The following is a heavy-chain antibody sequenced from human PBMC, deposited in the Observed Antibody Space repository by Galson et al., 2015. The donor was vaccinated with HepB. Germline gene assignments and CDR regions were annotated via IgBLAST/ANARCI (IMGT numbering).Heavy chain of an antibody. D-gene: IGHD3-3*01. J-gene: IGHJ4*02. CDR2: INPNSGGT. CDR3: ARHRDFWSGFYSPPGY. CDR1: GYTFTGYY. Sequence: SVKASCKASGYTFTGYYLDWVRQAPGQGLEWMGWINPNSGGTTSAQKFEGRVTMTRDTSISTAYMELRSLTADDTAMYYCARHRDFWSGFYSPPGYWGQGALVTVSS. V-gene: IGHV1-2*02.